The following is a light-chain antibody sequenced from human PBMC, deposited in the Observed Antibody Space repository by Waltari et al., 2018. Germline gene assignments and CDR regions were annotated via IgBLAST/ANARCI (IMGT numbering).Light chain of an antibody. CDR1: SSDIGAYNF. Sequence: QSALTQPASVSGSPGQSITISCTGTSSDIGAYNFVSWYQKQPGKAPKVMIYDVNNRPSGVSSRFSGSKSGNTASLTISGLQAEDEADYYCSSYTTGSTRYVFGSGTKVTVL. CDR2: DVN. CDR3: SSYTTGSTRYV. V-gene: IGLV2-14*03. J-gene: IGLJ1*01.